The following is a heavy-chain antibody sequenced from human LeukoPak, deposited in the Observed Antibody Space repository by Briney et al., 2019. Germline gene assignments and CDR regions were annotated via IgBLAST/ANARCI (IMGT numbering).Heavy chain of an antibody. D-gene: IGHD1-26*01. CDR3: ARAGSGSVRGPGPFRRY. J-gene: IGHJ4*02. V-gene: IGHV1-2*02. CDR2: INPNSGGT. CDR1: GYTFTGYY. Sequence: ASVKVSCKASGYTFTGYYMHWVRQAPGQGLEWMGWINPNSGGTNYAQKFQGRVTMTRDTSISTAYMELSRLRSDDTAVYYCARAGSGSVRGPGPFRRYWGQGTLVTVSS.